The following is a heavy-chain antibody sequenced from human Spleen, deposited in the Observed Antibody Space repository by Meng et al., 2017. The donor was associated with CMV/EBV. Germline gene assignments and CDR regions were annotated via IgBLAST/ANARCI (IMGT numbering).Heavy chain of an antibody. V-gene: IGHV4-59*01. CDR1: GGSISSYY. Sequence: SQTLSLTCTVSGGSISSYYWSWIRQPPGKGLEWIGYIYYSGSTNYNPSLKSRVTISVDTSKNQFSLKLSSVTAADTALYYCARTYSSGYYFENGMDVWGQGTTVTVS. J-gene: IGHJ6*02. CDR2: IYYSGST. CDR3: ARTYSSGYYFENGMDV. D-gene: IGHD3-22*01.